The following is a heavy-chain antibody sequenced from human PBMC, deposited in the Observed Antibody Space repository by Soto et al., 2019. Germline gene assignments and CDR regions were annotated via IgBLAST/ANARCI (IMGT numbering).Heavy chain of an antibody. Sequence: QVQLVQSGAEVKKPGSSVKVSCKASGGTFSRYTIRWVRQAPGQGLEWMGGIIPIFGAAKYAQKFQDRVTVTADESTSTAYMELSSLRSEDKAVYYCAQDANGHSLAYWGQGTLVTVSS. CDR2: IIPIFGAA. D-gene: IGHD3-16*01. V-gene: IGHV1-69*01. CDR3: AQDANGHSLAY. J-gene: IGHJ4*02. CDR1: GGTFSRYT.